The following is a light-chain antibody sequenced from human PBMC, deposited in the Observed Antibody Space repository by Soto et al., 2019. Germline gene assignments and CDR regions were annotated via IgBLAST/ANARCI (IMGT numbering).Light chain of an antibody. V-gene: IGKV1-5*01. CDR1: QTISTW. CDR3: QQYTNTNNPWM. Sequence: DIQVTQSPPTLSASVGDRVTITCRASQTISTWMAWYQQKPGKAPKLLVYNASTLQSGVASRFSGSGSGTEFTLIISGLQPDDSATYYCQQYTNTNNPWMFGQGTKLEIK. CDR2: NAS. J-gene: IGKJ2*01.